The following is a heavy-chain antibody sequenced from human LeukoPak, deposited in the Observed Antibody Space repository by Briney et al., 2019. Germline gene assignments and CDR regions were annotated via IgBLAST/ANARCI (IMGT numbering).Heavy chain of an antibody. CDR1: GFIFSNYA. D-gene: IGHD3-9*01. CDR2: ISGRSDNT. Sequence: GGSLRLSCAASGFIFSNYAMYWVRQAPGKGLEWVSAISGRSDNTYYADSVKGRFTLSRDSSKNTLYLQMNSLRAGDTAVYYCAKWGDYDVLTGYYVSDFWGQGTLVTVSS. V-gene: IGHV3-23*01. J-gene: IGHJ4*02. CDR3: AKWGDYDVLTGYYVSDF.